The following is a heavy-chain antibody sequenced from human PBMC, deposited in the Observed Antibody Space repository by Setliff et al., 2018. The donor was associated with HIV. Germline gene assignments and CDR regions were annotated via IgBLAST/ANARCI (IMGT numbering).Heavy chain of an antibody. CDR2: IEQDGSEK. J-gene: IGHJ5*02. CDR1: GFTFSNYW. Sequence: GGSLRLSCAVSGFTFSNYWMNWVRQAPGKGLEWVANIEQDGSEKYYVDSVKGRFTISRDNAKNSLYLQMNSLRAEDTAVYYCARDQSYDYVWGSFPYSWFDPWGQGTQVTVSS. D-gene: IGHD3-16*01. CDR3: ARDQSYDYVWGSFPYSWFDP. V-gene: IGHV3-7*03.